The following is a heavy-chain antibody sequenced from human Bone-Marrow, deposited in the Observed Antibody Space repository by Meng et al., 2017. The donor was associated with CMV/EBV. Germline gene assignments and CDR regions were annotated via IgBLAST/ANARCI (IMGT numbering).Heavy chain of an antibody. CDR1: GFTFSSYE. D-gene: IGHD6-13*01. J-gene: IGHJ6*02. V-gene: IGHV3-48*03. CDR3: ARDRGYSSSRRIKDYYYGMDV. CDR2: ISSSSSTI. Sequence: GESLKISCAASGFTFSSYEMKWVRQAPGKGLEWVSYISSSSSTIYYADSVKGRFTISRDNAKNSLYLQMNSLRAEDTAVYYCARDRGYSSSRRIKDYYYGMDVWGQGTTVTVSS.